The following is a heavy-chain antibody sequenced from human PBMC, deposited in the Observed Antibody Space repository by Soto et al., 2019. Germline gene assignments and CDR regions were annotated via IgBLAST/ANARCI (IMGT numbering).Heavy chain of an antibody. J-gene: IGHJ4*02. V-gene: IGHV4-61*01. CDR2: IYYSGST. Sequence: SETLSLTCTVSGGSVSSGSYYWSWIRQPPGEGLEWIGYIYYSGSTNYNPSLKSRVTISVDTSKNQFSLKLSSVTAADTVVYYCARGREGYSYGYYFDYWGQGTLVTVSS. CDR1: GGSVSSGSYY. CDR3: ARGREGYSYGYYFDY. D-gene: IGHD5-18*01.